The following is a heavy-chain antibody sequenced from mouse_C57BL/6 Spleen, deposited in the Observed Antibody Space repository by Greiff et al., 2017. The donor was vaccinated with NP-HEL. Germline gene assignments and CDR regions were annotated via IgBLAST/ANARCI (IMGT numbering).Heavy chain of an antibody. J-gene: IGHJ1*03. Sequence: EVKLQESGAELVKPGASVKLSCTASGFNFNDYYMHWVKQRPEQGLEWIGRIDPEDGGTKYAPKFQGKATITADTSSHPAYLQLSSLTSEDSAVYSCARSGSSYWYFDVWGTGTTVTVSS. V-gene: IGHV14-2*01. CDR1: GFNFNDYY. CDR3: ARSGSSYWYFDV. D-gene: IGHD1-1*01. CDR2: IDPEDGGT.